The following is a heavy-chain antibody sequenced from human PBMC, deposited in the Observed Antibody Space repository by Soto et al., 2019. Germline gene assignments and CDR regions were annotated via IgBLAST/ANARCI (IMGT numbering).Heavy chain of an antibody. V-gene: IGHV1-8*01. J-gene: IGHJ4*02. CDR1: GYTFTSYD. D-gene: IGHD7-27*01. CDR3: ARERWGKADY. CDR2: MNPNSGNK. Sequence: QVQLVQSGAEVKKPGASVKVSCKASGYTFTSYDINWVRQATGQGLEWRGWMNPNSGNKSYAQKLQGRVTMTRNTSISTAYMELGSLRSEDTAVYDCARERWGKADYWGQGTLVTVSS.